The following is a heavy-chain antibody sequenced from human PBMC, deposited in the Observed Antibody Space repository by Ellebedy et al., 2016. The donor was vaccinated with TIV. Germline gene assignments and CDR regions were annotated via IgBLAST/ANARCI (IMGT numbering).Heavy chain of an antibody. V-gene: IGHV1-46*01. CDR2: INPSGGDT. D-gene: IGHD3-22*01. Sequence: ASVKVSCKASGYTFTSYFMYWVRQAPGQGLEWMGIINPSGGDTNYAQRFQGRVTMTRDTSTSTVYMELSSLRSEDTAVYYCARGDKYYYESSGYYYTYWGHGTLVAVSS. CDR3: ARGDKYYYESSGYYYTY. CDR1: GYTFTSYF. J-gene: IGHJ4*01.